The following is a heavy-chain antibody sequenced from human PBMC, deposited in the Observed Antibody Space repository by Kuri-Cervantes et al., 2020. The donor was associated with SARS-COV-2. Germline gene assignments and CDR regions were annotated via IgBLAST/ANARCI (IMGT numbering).Heavy chain of an antibody. Sequence: SVKVSCKASGGTFSSYAISWVRQAPGQGLEWMGGIIPILGIANYAQKFQGRVTMTRDTSTSTVYMELSSLRSEDTGVYYCARDGVGVEYGDYGFDLWGQGTLVTVSS. J-gene: IGHJ5*02. CDR1: GGTFSSYA. D-gene: IGHD4-17*01. CDR2: IIPILGIA. V-gene: IGHV1-69*10. CDR3: ARDGVGVEYGDYGFDL.